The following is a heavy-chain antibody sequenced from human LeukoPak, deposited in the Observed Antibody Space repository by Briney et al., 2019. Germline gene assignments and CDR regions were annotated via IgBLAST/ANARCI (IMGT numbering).Heavy chain of an antibody. J-gene: IGHJ4*02. D-gene: IGHD5-24*01. CDR2: INHSGST. Sequence: SETLSLTCAVYGGSFSGYYWSWIRQPPGKGLEWIGEINHSGSTNYNPSLKSRVTISVDTSKNQFSLKLSSVTAADTAVYYCARTGKMATTHFDYWGQGTLVTVSS. CDR1: GGSFSGYY. CDR3: ARTGKMATTHFDY. V-gene: IGHV4-34*01.